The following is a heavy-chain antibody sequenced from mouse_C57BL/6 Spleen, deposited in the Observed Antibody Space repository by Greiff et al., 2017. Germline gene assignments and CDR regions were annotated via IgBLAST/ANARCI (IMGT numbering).Heavy chain of an antibody. CDR2: INPNNGGT. CDR1: GYTFTDYN. Sequence: VQLQQSGPELVKPGASVKIPCKASGYTFTDYNMDWVKQSHGKSLEWIGDINPNNGGTIYNQKFKGKATLTVDKSSSTAYMELRSPTSEDTAVYYCARRGDGVYAMDYWGQGTSVTVSS. CDR3: ARRGDGVYAMDY. D-gene: IGHD1-1*02. J-gene: IGHJ4*01. V-gene: IGHV1-18*01.